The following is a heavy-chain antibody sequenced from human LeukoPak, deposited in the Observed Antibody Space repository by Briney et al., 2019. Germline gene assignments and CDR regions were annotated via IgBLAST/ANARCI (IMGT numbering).Heavy chain of an antibody. CDR2: ISYDGSNK. J-gene: IGHJ4*02. V-gene: IGHV3-30*18. CDR3: ANQPGIAAY. Sequence: GRSLRLSCAASGFTFSSYGMHWARQAPGKGLEWVAVISYDGSNKYYADSVKGRFTISRDNSKNTLYLQMNSLRAEDTAVYYCANQPGIAAYWGQGTLVTVSS. CDR1: GFTFSSYG. D-gene: IGHD6-13*01.